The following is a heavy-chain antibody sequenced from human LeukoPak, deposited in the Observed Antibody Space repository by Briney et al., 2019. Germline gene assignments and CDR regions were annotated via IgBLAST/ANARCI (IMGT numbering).Heavy chain of an antibody. V-gene: IGHV4-34*01. Sequence: SETLSLTCAVYGGSFSGYYWSWIRQPPGKGLEWIGEINHSGSTNYNPSLKSRVTISVDTSKNQFSLKLSSVTAADTAVYYCARGGRLDYWGQGTLATVSS. J-gene: IGHJ4*02. CDR2: INHSGST. CDR3: ARGGRLDY. CDR1: GGSFSGYY.